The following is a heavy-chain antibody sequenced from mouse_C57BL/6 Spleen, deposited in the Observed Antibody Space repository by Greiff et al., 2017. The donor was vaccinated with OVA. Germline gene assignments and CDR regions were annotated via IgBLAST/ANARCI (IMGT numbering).Heavy chain of an antibody. Sequence: QVQLQQPGTELVKPGASVKLSCKASGYTFTSYWMHWVKQRPGQGLEWIGNINPSNGGTNYNGKFKGKATLTADKSSSTAYMQLSSLTSEDSAVYFCARPLTPYYAMDYWGQGTSVTVSS. CDR1: GYTFTSYW. V-gene: IGHV1-53*01. CDR3: ARPLTPYYAMDY. J-gene: IGHJ4*01. CDR2: INPSNGGT. D-gene: IGHD1-3*01.